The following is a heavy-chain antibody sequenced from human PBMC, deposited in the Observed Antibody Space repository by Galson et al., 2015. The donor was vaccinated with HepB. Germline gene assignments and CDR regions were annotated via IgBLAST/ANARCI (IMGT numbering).Heavy chain of an antibody. Sequence: SLRLSCTASGFTVSANYLNWVRQAPGQGLEWVRVIITHATTYYTDRVKGGFIISRDKYENTPYHQMNSLRTEDTAVYYCASDILVIPAHIGLRAYYYDGMDVWGQGTTVIVSS. D-gene: IGHD3-9*01. V-gene: IGHV3-53*01. CDR2: IITHATT. CDR3: ASDILVIPAHIGLRAYYYDGMDV. CDR1: GFTVSANY. J-gene: IGHJ6*02.